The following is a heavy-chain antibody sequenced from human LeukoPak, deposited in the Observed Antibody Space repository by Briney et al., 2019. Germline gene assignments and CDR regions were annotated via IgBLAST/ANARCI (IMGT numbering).Heavy chain of an antibody. Sequence: SETLSLTCTVSGGSISRSNWWSWVRQPPGKGLEWIGEIYHSGNTKYNPSLKSRVTISVDKSKNQFSLKLSSVTAADTAVYYCARQDYYDTGTWYFDLWGRGTLVTVSS. CDR1: GGSISRSNW. D-gene: IGHD3-22*01. V-gene: IGHV4-4*02. J-gene: IGHJ2*01. CDR2: IYHSGNT. CDR3: ARQDYYDTGTWYFDL.